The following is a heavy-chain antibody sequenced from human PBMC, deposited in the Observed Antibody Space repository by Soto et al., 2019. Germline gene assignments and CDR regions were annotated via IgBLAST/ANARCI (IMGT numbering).Heavy chain of an antibody. CDR1: GFTFISQG. Sequence: GGSLRLSCAASGFTFISQGMHWVRQAPGKGLEWVAVISYDGSNKYYADSVKGRFTISRDNSRNTLYLQMNSLRPADTAVYYCAKEPEFVEFHYYYMDVWGKGTTVTVSS. CDR2: ISYDGSNK. CDR3: AKEPEFVEFHYYYMDV. D-gene: IGHD2-15*01. V-gene: IGHV3-30*18. J-gene: IGHJ6*03.